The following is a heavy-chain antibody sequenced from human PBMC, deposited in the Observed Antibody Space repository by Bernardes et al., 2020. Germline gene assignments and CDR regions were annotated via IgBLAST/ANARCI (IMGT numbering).Heavy chain of an antibody. D-gene: IGHD2-15*01. Sequence: SETLSLTCAVYGGSFSGYYWSWIRQPPGKGLEWIGEINHSGSTNYNPSLKSRVTISVDTSKNQFSLKLSSVTAADTAVYYCARAREDIVVVVAATPKYFDYWGQGTLVTGSS. CDR1: GGSFSGYY. CDR3: ARAREDIVVVVAATPKYFDY. V-gene: IGHV4-34*01. J-gene: IGHJ4*02. CDR2: INHSGST.